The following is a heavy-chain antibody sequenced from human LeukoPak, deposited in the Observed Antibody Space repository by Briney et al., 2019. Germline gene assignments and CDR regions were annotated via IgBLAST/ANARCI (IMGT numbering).Heavy chain of an antibody. V-gene: IGHV4-59*08. CDR3: ARLPLYYYDSSGYSRFDY. CDR1: GGSLSNYY. J-gene: IGHJ4*02. CDR2: IYFSGSS. D-gene: IGHD3-22*01. Sequence: PSETLSLTCTVSGGSLSNYYWSWIRQPPGKGLDWIGYIYFSGSSNYNPSLKSRVTMSVDTSKNQFSLKLSSVTAADKAVYYCARLPLYYYDSSGYSRFDYWGQGTLVTVSS.